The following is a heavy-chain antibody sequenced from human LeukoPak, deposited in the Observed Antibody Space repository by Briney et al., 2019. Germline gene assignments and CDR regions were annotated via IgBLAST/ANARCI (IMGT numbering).Heavy chain of an antibody. Sequence: SVKVSCKASGYTFTSYGISWVRQAPGQGLEWMGRIIPILGIANYAQKFQGRVTITADKSTSTAYMELSSLRSEDTAVYYCARVGINRPSRKAYYGMDVWGQGTTVTVSS. D-gene: IGHD3-22*01. J-gene: IGHJ6*02. CDR2: IIPILGIA. CDR1: GYTFTSYG. V-gene: IGHV1-69*04. CDR3: ARVGINRPSRKAYYGMDV.